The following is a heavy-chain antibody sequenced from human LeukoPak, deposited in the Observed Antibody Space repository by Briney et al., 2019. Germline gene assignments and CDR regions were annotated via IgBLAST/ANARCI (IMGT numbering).Heavy chain of an antibody. D-gene: IGHD2-21*02. V-gene: IGHV3-48*02. CDR1: GFTFSSYS. Sequence: GGSLRLSCAASGFTFSSYSMSWVRQAPGKGLERISYISGSSGSIFYADSVKGRFTISRDIAQNSLYLQMNNLRDEDTAVYYCTRSVVVTAIPGYWGQGTLVTVSS. CDR2: ISGSSGSI. CDR3: TRSVVVTAIPGY. J-gene: IGHJ4*02.